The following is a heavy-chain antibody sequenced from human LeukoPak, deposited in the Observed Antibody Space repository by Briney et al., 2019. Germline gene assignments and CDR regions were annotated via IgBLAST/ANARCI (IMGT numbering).Heavy chain of an antibody. CDR1: GGSFSGYY. J-gene: IGHJ4*02. CDR3: ARPSYYYGSGSYYKGRYYFDY. Sequence: SVTLSLTCAVYGGSFSGYYWSWIRQPPGKGLEWIGEINLSGSTNYNPSLKSRVTISVDTSKNQFSLKLSSVTAADTAVYYCARPSYYYGSGSYYKGRYYFDYWGQGTLVTVSS. D-gene: IGHD3-10*01. V-gene: IGHV4-34*01. CDR2: INLSGST.